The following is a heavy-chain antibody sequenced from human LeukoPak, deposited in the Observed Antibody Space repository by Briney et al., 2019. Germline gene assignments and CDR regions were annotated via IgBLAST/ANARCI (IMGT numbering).Heavy chain of an antibody. Sequence: KAGGSLRLSCAASGIIFSEFGMSWVRQAPGKGLEWVSYISSSGNIIYYADSVKGRFTISRDNAKNSLYLQMNSLRAEDTAVYFCARERKSSTSMDYWGQGTLVTVSS. CDR3: ARERKSSTSMDY. CDR2: ISSSGNII. CDR1: GIIFSEFG. J-gene: IGHJ4*02. D-gene: IGHD2-2*01. V-gene: IGHV3-11*04.